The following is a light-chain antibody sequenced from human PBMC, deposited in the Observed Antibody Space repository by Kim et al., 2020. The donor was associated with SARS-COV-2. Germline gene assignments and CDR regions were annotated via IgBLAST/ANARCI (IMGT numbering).Light chain of an antibody. CDR2: DAS. CDR3: QQRRNWPYN. CDR1: QSLIRS. Sequence: SLFSGGRATRSCRASQSLIRSLAWFQQRPGQAPRLLIYDASTRATGVPARFTGGGSGTDFTLTITNLQPEDSAVYYCQQRRNWPYNFGQGTKLEI. J-gene: IGKJ2*01. V-gene: IGKV3-11*01.